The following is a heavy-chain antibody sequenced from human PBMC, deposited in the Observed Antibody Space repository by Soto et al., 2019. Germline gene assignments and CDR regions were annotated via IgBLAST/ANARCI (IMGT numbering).Heavy chain of an antibody. CDR1: GVFINSGGYY. Sequence: QVQLQESGPGLVKPSQTLSLTCTVSGVFINSGGYYWGWIRQHPGKGLEWIGYISYSGRTYYSSSLKSRVTISIDTSKNQVSLRLSSVTAADTAVYYCASEPGHWGQGTLVTVSS. CDR2: ISYSGRT. CDR3: ASEPGH. V-gene: IGHV4-31*03. J-gene: IGHJ4*02.